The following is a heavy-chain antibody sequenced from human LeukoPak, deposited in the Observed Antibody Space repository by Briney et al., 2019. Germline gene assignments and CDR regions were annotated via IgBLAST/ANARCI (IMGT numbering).Heavy chain of an antibody. CDR1: GGSISSSNW. V-gene: IGHV4-4*02. J-gene: IGHJ4*02. D-gene: IGHD6-6*01. CDR2: IYHSGST. Sequence: SETLSLTCAVSGGSISSSNWWSWVRQPPGKGLEWIGEIYHSGSTNYNPSLKSRVTISVDKSKNQFSLKLSSVTAADTAVYYCARWDSSSSAASFDYWGQGTLVTVSS. CDR3: ARWDSSSSAASFDY.